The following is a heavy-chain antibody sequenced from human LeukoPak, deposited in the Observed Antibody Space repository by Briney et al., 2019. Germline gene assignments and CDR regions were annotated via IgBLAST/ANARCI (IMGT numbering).Heavy chain of an antibody. J-gene: IGHJ5*02. CDR2: VYASGST. Sequence: TSETLSLTCTVSGGSISGYYWSWIRHPAGKGLEWIGRVYASGSTHYNPSVKSRVTISVDASRNQFSLKLSSVTAADTAVYFCARDIGYCTSANCYGRFNWFDPWGQGTLVTVSS. V-gene: IGHV4-4*07. CDR1: GGSISGYY. CDR3: ARDIGYCTSANCYGRFNWFDP. D-gene: IGHD2-2*01.